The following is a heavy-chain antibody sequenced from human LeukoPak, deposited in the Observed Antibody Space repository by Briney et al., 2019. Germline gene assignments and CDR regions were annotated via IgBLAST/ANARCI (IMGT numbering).Heavy chain of an antibody. D-gene: IGHD6-19*01. CDR1: GVSISSSSYF. J-gene: IGHJ5*02. V-gene: IGHV4-39*01. CDR2: IYYTGNT. Sequence: SETLSLTCTVSGVSISSSSYFWAWIRQPPGKGLEWIGSIYYTGNTHNNPSLKSRVTLSVDTSKNQFSLKLSSVTATDTAVYYCARRRAGRDWFDPWGQGTLVTVSS. CDR3: ARRRAGRDWFDP.